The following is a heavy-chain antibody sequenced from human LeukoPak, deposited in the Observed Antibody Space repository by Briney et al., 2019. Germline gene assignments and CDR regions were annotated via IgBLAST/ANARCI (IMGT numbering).Heavy chain of an antibody. CDR1: GGSISSGSNY. V-gene: IGHV4-61*10. Sequence: SETLSLTCTVSGGSISSGSNYWSWIRQPAGKGLEWIGYIYYSGSTNYNPSLKSRVTISVDTSKNQFSLKLSSVTAADTAVYYCARVQAYGGKGYFDYWGQGTLVTVSS. D-gene: IGHD4-23*01. CDR3: ARVQAYGGKGYFDY. CDR2: IYYSGST. J-gene: IGHJ4*02.